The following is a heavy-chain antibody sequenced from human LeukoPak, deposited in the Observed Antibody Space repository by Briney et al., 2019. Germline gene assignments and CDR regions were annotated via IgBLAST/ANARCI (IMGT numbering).Heavy chain of an antibody. Sequence: SETLSLTCAVYGGSFSGYYWSWIRQPPGKGLEWIGSIYYSGRTYYNPSLKSRVSISVDTSKNQFSLKLRSVTAADTAVYYCARLAAASDYWGQGTLVTVSS. V-gene: IGHV4-34*01. D-gene: IGHD6-13*01. CDR1: GGSFSGYY. CDR3: ARLAAASDY. CDR2: IYYSGRT. J-gene: IGHJ4*02.